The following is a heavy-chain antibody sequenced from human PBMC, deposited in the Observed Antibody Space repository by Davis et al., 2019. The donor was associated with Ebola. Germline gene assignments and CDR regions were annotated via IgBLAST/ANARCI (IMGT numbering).Heavy chain of an antibody. D-gene: IGHD6-13*01. CDR3: ASPAGSSSGFDY. J-gene: IGHJ4*02. V-gene: IGHV1-69*13. Sequence: SVKVSCKASGGTFSSYAISWVRQAPGQGLEWMGGIIPIFGTANYAQKFQGRVTITADESTSTAYMELSSLRSEDTAVYYCASPAGSSSGFDYWGQGTLVTVSS. CDR2: IIPIFGTA. CDR1: GGTFSSYA.